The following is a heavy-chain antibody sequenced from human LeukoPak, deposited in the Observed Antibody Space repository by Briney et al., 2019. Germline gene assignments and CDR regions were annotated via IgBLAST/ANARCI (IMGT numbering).Heavy chain of an antibody. Sequence: GGSLRLSCAASGFTFSSYAMHWVRQAPGKGLEWVAVISYDGSNKYYADSVKGRFTISRDNSKNTLYLQMNSLRAEDTAVYYCAKSIPPSAYYFDYWGQGTLVTVSS. D-gene: IGHD2-21*01. J-gene: IGHJ4*02. CDR2: ISYDGSNK. CDR1: GFTFSSYA. CDR3: AKSIPPSAYYFDY. V-gene: IGHV3-30-3*02.